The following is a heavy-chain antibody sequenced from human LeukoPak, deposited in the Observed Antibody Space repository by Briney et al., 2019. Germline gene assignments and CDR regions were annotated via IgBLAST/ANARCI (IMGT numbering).Heavy chain of an antibody. CDR3: TRSLGYCNSTSCYYYYYMDV. Sequence: GGSLRLSCAASGFTFSGSAMHWVRQASGKGLEWVGRIRSKANSYATAYAASVKGRFTISRDDSKNTAYLQMNSLKTEDTAVYYCTRSLGYCNSTSCYYYYYMDVWGKGTTVTVSS. D-gene: IGHD2-2*01. CDR1: GFTFSGSA. V-gene: IGHV3-73*01. J-gene: IGHJ6*03. CDR2: IRSKANSYAT.